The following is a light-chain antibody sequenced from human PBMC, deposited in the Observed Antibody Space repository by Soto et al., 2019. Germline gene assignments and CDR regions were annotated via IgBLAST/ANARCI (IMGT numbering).Light chain of an antibody. CDR3: QQYGGSPFT. V-gene: IGKV3-20*01. J-gene: IGKJ3*01. CDR2: DAS. CDR1: QSVTTR. Sequence: EIVLTQSPDTLSLSPGGRATLSCRASQSVTTRLAWYQQRPGQAPRLLIFDASTRATGIPDRFSGSGSGTDFTLTITRLEPEDFAVYYCQQYGGSPFTFGPGTKVDIK.